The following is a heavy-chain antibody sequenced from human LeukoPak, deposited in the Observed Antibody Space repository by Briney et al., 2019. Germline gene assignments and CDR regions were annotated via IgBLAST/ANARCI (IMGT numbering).Heavy chain of an antibody. CDR1: GGSISNFY. CDR2: IHYSGST. Sequence: KPSETLSLTCTVSGGSISNFYWSWIRQPPGKGLKWIGYIHYSGSTNYNPSLKSRVTISVDTSKNQFSLKLGSVTAADTAVYYCARGLGTTTSTYGYWGQGTLVTVSS. V-gene: IGHV4-59*01. J-gene: IGHJ4*02. CDR3: ARGLGTTTSTYGY. D-gene: IGHD1-14*01.